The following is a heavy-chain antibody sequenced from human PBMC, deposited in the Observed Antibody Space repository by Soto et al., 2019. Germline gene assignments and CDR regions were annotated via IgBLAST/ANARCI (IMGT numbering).Heavy chain of an antibody. D-gene: IGHD7-27*01. V-gene: IGHV4-61*01. CDR1: GGSVSSGTYY. CDR3: SRDQGLGAGCFAL. CDR2: IYRGSP. Sequence: QVQLQESGPGQVKPSETLFLTCTVSGGSVSSGTYYWSWIRQPAGKGLEWMGYIYRGSPNYNPSLESRATISVDTSRTQFSLMLSSVTAADTAVYYCSRDQGLGAGCFALWGRGTLVTVSS. J-gene: IGHJ2*01.